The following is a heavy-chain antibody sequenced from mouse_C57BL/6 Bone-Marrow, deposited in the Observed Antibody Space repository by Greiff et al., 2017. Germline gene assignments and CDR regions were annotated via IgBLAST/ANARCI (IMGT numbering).Heavy chain of an antibody. CDR3: ARDYYGSSFYAMDY. CDR2: IYPRDGST. J-gene: IGHJ4*01. D-gene: IGHD1-1*01. CDR1: SYTFTDHT. Sequence: QVQLQQSDAELVKPGASVKISCKVSSYTFTDHTIHWMKQRPEQGLEWIGYIYPRDGSTKYNEKFKGKDTLTADKSSSTAYMQLNSLTSEDSAVYFCARDYYGSSFYAMDYWGQGTSVTVSS. V-gene: IGHV1-78*01.